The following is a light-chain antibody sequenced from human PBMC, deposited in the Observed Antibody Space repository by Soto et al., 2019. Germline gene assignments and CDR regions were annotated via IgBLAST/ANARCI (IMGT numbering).Light chain of an antibody. CDR1: SSDVGGYNY. Sequence: QSALTQPASVSGSPGQSITISCTGTSSDVGGYNYVSWYQQHPGKAPKLMIYEVSNRPSGVSNRFSGSKSGNTASRTISGLQAEDDADYYCSSYTSSSTLDVFGTGTKLTVL. V-gene: IGLV2-14*01. J-gene: IGLJ1*01. CDR2: EVS. CDR3: SSYTSSSTLDV.